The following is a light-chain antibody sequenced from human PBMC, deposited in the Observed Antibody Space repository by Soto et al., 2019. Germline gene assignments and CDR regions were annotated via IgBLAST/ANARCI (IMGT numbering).Light chain of an antibody. V-gene: IGKV4-1*01. CDR1: QSVLYSSSNKNY. CDR2: WAS. CDR3: QQYYSTPLT. Sequence: DIVMTQSPDSLAVSLGERATINCKYSQSVLYSSSNKNYLAWYQQKPGQPPKLLIYWASTRESGVPDRFSGSGSGTDLIFTFVSLQAEDVAVYYCQQYYSTPLTFGGGTKVEIK. J-gene: IGKJ4*01.